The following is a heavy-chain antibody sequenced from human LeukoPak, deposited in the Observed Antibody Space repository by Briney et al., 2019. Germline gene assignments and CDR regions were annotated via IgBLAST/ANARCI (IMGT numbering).Heavy chain of an antibody. Sequence: SETLSLTCTLSGGSISSYYWSWIRQPPGKGLEWIGYIYYSGSTNYNPSLKSRVTISVDTSKNQFSLKPSSVTAADTAVYYCARAGDIVATYFDYWGQGTLVTVSS. CDR3: ARAGDIVATYFDY. J-gene: IGHJ4*02. V-gene: IGHV4-59*12. CDR1: GGSISSYY. D-gene: IGHD5-12*01. CDR2: IYYSGST.